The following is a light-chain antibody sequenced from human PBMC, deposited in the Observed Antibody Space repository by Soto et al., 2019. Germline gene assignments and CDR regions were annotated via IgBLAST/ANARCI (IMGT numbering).Light chain of an antibody. Sequence: IVMTQSPATLAGSPGETVTLSCRASQSLSDNLAWYQQKPGQAPRLLIFRPSTRATGVPARFSGRGSGTEFTLPISGLQSEDFAVYHCQQYSKWPPWTFGPGTKVEIK. CDR2: RPS. V-gene: IGKV3-15*01. CDR3: QQYSKWPPWT. J-gene: IGKJ1*01. CDR1: QSLSDN.